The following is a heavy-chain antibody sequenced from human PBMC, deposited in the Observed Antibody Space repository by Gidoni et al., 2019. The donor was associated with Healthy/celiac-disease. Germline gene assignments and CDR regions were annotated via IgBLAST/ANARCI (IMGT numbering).Heavy chain of an antibody. J-gene: IGHJ6*02. V-gene: IGHV1-18*01. CDR2: ISAYNGNT. D-gene: IGHD5-18*01. Sequence: QVQLVQSGAEVKKPGASVKVSCKASGYTFTSYGISWVRQAPGQGLEWVGWISAYNGNTNYAQKLQGRVTMTTDTSTSTAYMELRSLRSDDTAVYYCARDRGTAMYYYYYYGMDVWGQGTTVTVSS. CDR3: ARDRGTAMYYYYYYGMDV. CDR1: GYTFTSYG.